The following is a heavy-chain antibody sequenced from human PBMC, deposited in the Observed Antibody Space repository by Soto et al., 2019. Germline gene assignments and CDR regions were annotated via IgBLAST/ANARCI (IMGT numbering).Heavy chain of an antibody. CDR1: GFTVSSNY. CDR3: ATKPRSNYYYYGMDV. CDR2: IYSGGST. J-gene: IGHJ6*02. V-gene: IGHV3-53*01. Sequence: EVQLVESGGGLIQPGGSLRLSCAASGFTVSSNYMSWVRQAPGKGLEWVSVIYSGGSTYYADSVKGRFTISRDNSKNTLYLQMHSLRAEDTAVYYCATKPRSNYYYYGMDVWGQGTTVTVSS.